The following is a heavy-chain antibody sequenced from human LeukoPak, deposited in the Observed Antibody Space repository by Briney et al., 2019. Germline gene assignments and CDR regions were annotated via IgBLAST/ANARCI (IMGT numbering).Heavy chain of an antibody. Sequence: GGSLRLSCAASGFTFSSYSMNWVRQAPGKGLEWVSYISSSSSTIYYADSVKGRFTISRDNAKNSLYLQMNSLRAEDTAVYYCAREDRYGSGSFDYWGQGTLVTVSS. CDR1: GFTFSSYS. CDR3: AREDRYGSGSFDY. CDR2: ISSSSSTI. D-gene: IGHD3-10*01. V-gene: IGHV3-48*04. J-gene: IGHJ4*02.